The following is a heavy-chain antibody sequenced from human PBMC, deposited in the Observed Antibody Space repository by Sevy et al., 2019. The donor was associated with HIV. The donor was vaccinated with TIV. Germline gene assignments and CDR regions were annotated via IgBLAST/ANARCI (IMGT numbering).Heavy chain of an antibody. Sequence: GGSLRLSCAASGFTFSSYGMHWVRQAPGKGVEWVAVIWYDGSNKYYADSVKGRFTISRDNSKNTLYLQMNSLRAEDTAVYYCARESYYDFWSGYLERAFDIWGQGTMVTVSS. V-gene: IGHV3-33*01. J-gene: IGHJ3*02. CDR2: IWYDGSNK. D-gene: IGHD3-3*01. CDR1: GFTFSSYG. CDR3: ARESYYDFWSGYLERAFDI.